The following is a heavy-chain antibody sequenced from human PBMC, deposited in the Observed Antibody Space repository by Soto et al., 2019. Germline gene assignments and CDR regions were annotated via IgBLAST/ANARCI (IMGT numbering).Heavy chain of an antibody. CDR2: IIPTFGTA. Sequence: QVQLVQSGAEVKKPGSSVKVSCKASGGTFSSYAISWVRQAPGQRLEWMGGIIPTFGTANYAQKFQGRVTITADESTSTAYMELSSLRSEGTAVYYCARVDSSSRYTRGNYYYGMDVWGQGTTVTVSS. J-gene: IGHJ6*02. V-gene: IGHV1-69*01. D-gene: IGHD6-13*01. CDR3: ARVDSSSRYTRGNYYYGMDV. CDR1: GGTFSSYA.